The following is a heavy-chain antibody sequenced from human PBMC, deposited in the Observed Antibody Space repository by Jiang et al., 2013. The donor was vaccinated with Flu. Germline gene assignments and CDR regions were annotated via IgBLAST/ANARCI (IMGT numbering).Heavy chain of an antibody. CDR1: GFVFRAYG. V-gene: IGHV3-30*03. CDR3: VRDLPGGLYPMDV. CDR2: ISFDGSSK. Sequence: VQLVESGGGAAQPGRSLRLSCVGSGFVFRAYGMHWVRQAPGKGLEWMAHISFDGSSKKYSDSVKGRFTISRDDSKNTVFLQMNSLRSGDTAIYSCVRDLPGGLYPMDVWGRGTAVSVSS. D-gene: IGHD2/OR15-2a*01. J-gene: IGHJ6*04.